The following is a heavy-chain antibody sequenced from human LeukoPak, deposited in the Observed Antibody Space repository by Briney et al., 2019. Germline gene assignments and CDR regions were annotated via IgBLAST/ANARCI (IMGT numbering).Heavy chain of an antibody. CDR3: ARDVRLGELLYTGTPAFDY. J-gene: IGHJ4*02. CDR1: GGSISSSSYY. V-gene: IGHV4-39*07. Sequence: SETLSLTCTVSGGSISSSSYYWSWIRQPPGKGLEWIGSIYHSGNTYYNPSLKSRVTISVDTSKNQFSLKLSSVTAADTAVYYCARDVRLGELLYTGTPAFDYWGQGTLVTVSS. CDR2: IYHSGNT. D-gene: IGHD3-10*01.